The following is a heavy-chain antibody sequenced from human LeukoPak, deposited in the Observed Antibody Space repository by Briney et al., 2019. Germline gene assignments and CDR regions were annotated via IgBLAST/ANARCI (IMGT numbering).Heavy chain of an antibody. J-gene: IGHJ5*02. Sequence: ASVKVSCKASGYTFTSYGISWVRQAPGQGLEWMGWISAYNGNTNYAQKFQGRVTITRNTSISTAYMELSSLRSEDTAVYYCARDGSSWSYNWFDPWGQGTLVTVSS. D-gene: IGHD6-13*01. CDR2: ISAYNGNT. V-gene: IGHV1-18*01. CDR3: ARDGSSWSYNWFDP. CDR1: GYTFTSYG.